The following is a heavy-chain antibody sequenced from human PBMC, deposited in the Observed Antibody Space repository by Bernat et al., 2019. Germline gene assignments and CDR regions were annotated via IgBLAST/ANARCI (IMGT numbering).Heavy chain of an antibody. D-gene: IGHD2-21*02. J-gene: IGHJ4*02. CDR1: GYTFTSYG. CDR3: ARVGIEYCGGDCYSIFYYFDY. CDR2: ISAYNGNT. Sequence: QVQLVQSGAEVKKPGASVKVSCKASGYTFTSYGISWVRQAPGQGLEWMGWISAYNGNTNYAQKLQGRVTMTTDTSTSTAYMELRSLRSDDTAVYYCARVGIEYCGGDCYSIFYYFDYWGQGTLVTVSS. V-gene: IGHV1-18*01.